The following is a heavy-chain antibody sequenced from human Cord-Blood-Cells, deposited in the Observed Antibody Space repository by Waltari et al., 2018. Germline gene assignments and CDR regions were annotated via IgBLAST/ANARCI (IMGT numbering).Heavy chain of an antibody. J-gene: IGHJ5*02. D-gene: IGHD2-2*01. Sequence: QVQLVQSGAEVKKPGSSVKVSCKASGGTFSSYAISWVRQAPGQGLEWMGGIIRNVGTANYAQKFQGRVTMTADKSTGTAYMELSRLRSEDTAVYYCARADSYQLLYNWFDPWGQGTLVTVSS. CDR2: IIRNVGTA. V-gene: IGHV1-69*06. CDR3: ARADSYQLLYNWFDP. CDR1: GGTFSSYA.